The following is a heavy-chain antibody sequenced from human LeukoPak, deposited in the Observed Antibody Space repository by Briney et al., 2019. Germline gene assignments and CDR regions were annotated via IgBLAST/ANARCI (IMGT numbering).Heavy chain of an antibody. CDR1: GDSMSSGGYC. J-gene: IGHJ2*01. V-gene: IGHV4-30-2*01. D-gene: IGHD3-10*01. CDR3: ARGSRWVGDHARGYLDL. Sequence: SQTRSPTCAVSGDSMSSGGYCCTWILDPPGKGLEWIRRIYHDGSLYSNPSLKSLVTISVDRSNNQFSLTLTSLTAADTAIYYCARGSRWVGDHARGYLDLRGRSTLVTVSS. CDR2: IYHDGSL.